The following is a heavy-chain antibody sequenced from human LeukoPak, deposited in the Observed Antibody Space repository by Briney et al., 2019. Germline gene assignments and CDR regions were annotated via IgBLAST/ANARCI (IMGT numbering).Heavy chain of an antibody. CDR2: ISSSGSTI. CDR1: GFTFSDSY. V-gene: IGHV3-11*01. Sequence: GGSLRLSCAASGFTFSDSYMSWIRQAPGKGLEYISYISSSGSTIYYADSVKGRFTLPRDNAKNSLSLDMNSPRAEDTAVYYCARGKYSFDYWGQGTLVTVSS. J-gene: IGHJ4*02. CDR3: ARGKYSFDY.